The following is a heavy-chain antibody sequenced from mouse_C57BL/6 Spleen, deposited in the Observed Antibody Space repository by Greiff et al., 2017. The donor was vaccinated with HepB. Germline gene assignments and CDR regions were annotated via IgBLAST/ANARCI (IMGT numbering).Heavy chain of an antibody. D-gene: IGHD2-4*01. J-gene: IGHJ3*01. V-gene: IGHV1-26*01. CDR1: GYTFTDYY. Sequence: VQLQQSGPELVKPGASVKISCKASGYTFTDYYMNWVKQSHGKSLEWIGDINPNNGGTSYNQKFKGKATLTVDKSSSTAYMELRSLTSEDSAVYYCARGDYDYDVRFAYWGQGTLVTVSA. CDR2: INPNNGGT. CDR3: ARGDYDYDVRFAY.